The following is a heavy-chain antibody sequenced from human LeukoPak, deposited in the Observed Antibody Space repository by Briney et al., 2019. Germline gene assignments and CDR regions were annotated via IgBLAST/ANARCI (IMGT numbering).Heavy chain of an antibody. CDR3: ARDRGVAAIDY. Sequence: GGSLRLSCAASGFTFSSYSMNWVRQAPGKGLEWVSSISSSSSYIYYADSVKGRFTISRDNAKNSLYLQMNSLRAEDTAVYYCARDRGVAAIDYWGQGTLVTVSS. V-gene: IGHV3-21*01. D-gene: IGHD2-15*01. CDR1: GFTFSSYS. CDR2: ISSSSSYI. J-gene: IGHJ4*02.